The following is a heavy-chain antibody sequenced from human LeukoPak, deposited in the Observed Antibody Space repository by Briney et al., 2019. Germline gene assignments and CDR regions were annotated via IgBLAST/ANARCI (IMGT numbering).Heavy chain of an antibody. J-gene: IGHJ5*02. V-gene: IGHV6-1*01. CDR1: GDSVSSNSAA. Sequence: SQTLSLTCAISGDSVSSNSAAWNRIRQSPSRGLEWLGRTYYRSKWYNDYAVSVKSRITINPDTSKNQFSLQLNSVTPEDTAVYYCARDSITGRRGGRGYNWFDPWGQGTLVTVSS. D-gene: IGHD5-24*01. CDR2: TYYRSKWYN. CDR3: ARDSITGRRGGRGYNWFDP.